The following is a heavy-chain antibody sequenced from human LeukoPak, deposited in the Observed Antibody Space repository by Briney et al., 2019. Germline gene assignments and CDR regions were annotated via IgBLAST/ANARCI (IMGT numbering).Heavy chain of an antibody. D-gene: IGHD2-2*01. CDR2: MNPNSGNT. V-gene: IGHV1-8*01. J-gene: IGHJ5*02. Sequence: ASVKVSCKASGYTFTSYDINWVRQATGQGLEWMGWMNPNSGNTGYAQKFQGRVTMTRNTSISTAYMELSSLRSEDTAVYYCARGGNTKRQLYNWFDPWGQGTLVTVSS. CDR1: GYTFTSYD. CDR3: ARGGNTKRQLYNWFDP.